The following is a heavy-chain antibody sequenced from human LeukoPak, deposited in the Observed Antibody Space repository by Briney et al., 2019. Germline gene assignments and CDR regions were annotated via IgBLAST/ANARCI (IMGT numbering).Heavy chain of an antibody. CDR1: SLTVSGNS. D-gene: IGHD2-21*01. CDR2: IYYGGST. J-gene: IGHJ4*02. CDR3: ARIAKDCGGDCFADY. V-gene: IGHV3-66*01. Sequence: GGSLRLSCAPSSLTVSGNSMTWIRQIPGEGLEWVSAIYYGGSTFYADSVKGRFTISRDTSKNTWTLQMNSLRAEDTAVYYCARIAKDCGGDCFADYWGQGTLVTVSS.